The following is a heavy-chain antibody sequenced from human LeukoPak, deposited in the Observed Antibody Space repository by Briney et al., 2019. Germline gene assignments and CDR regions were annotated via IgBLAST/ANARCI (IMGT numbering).Heavy chain of an antibody. Sequence: GGSLRLSCAASGFTFSSYGMHWVRQAPGKGLEWVAFIRYDGSNKYYADSVKGRFTISRDNSKNTLYLQMNSLRAEDTAVYYCAKDWADDFWSGYWYFDPWGQGTLVTVSS. CDR1: GFTFSSYG. V-gene: IGHV3-30*02. J-gene: IGHJ5*02. CDR3: AKDWADDFWSGYWYFDP. CDR2: IRYDGSNK. D-gene: IGHD3-3*01.